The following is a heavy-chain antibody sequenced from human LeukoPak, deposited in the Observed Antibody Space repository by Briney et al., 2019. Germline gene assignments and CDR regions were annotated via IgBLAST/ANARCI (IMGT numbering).Heavy chain of an antibody. Sequence: GGSLRLSCAASGFTFSSYEMNWVRQAPGKGLEWVSYISSSGSTIYYADSVKGRFTIPRDNAKNSLYLQMNSLRAEDTAVYYCARDGVAGPFDYWGQGTLVTVSS. D-gene: IGHD6-19*01. CDR1: GFTFSSYE. CDR2: ISSSGSTI. V-gene: IGHV3-48*03. J-gene: IGHJ4*02. CDR3: ARDGVAGPFDY.